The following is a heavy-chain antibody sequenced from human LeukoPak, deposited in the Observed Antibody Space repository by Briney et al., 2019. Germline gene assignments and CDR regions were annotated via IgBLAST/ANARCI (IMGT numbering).Heavy chain of an antibody. V-gene: IGHV1-69*04. Sequence: GASVKVSCKASGGTLSSYAISWVRQAPGQGLEWMGRIIPILGIANYAQKFQGRVTITADKSTSTAYMELSSLRSEDTAVYYCARVGSENFDYWGQGTLVTVSS. CDR1: GGTLSSYA. CDR2: IIPILGIA. D-gene: IGHD3-10*01. J-gene: IGHJ4*02. CDR3: ARVGSENFDY.